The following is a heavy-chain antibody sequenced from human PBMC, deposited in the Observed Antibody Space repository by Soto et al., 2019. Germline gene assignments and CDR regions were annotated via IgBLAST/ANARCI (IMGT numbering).Heavy chain of an antibody. D-gene: IGHD4-17*01. CDR3: ARETKYGDYNGGDYYYYYIDV. CDR2: IYSGGST. J-gene: IGHJ6*03. V-gene: IGHV3-66*01. CDR1: GFTFSSNY. Sequence: GGSLRLSCAASGFTFSSNYMSWVRQAPGKGLEWVSVIYSGGSTYYADSVKGRFTNSRDNAKNTLYLQMNSSRAEETAVYYCARETKYGDYNGGDYYYYYIDVWGKGTTVTVSS.